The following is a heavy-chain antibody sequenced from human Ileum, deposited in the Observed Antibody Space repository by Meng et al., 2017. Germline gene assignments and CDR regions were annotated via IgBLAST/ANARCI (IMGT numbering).Heavy chain of an antibody. J-gene: IGHJ4*02. V-gene: IGHV4-4*02. CDR1: GVSISSAIW. D-gene: IGHD1-14*01. CDR3: AKAAAYNLDI. Sequence: QVQCQGLGPGLVKPSGTLSLTWAVSGVSISSAIWWGWVRQPPGKGLEWIGEIFQSGSTNYNPSLKSRVSISVDKSKNHLSLSLSSVTAADTAVYYCAKAAAYNLDIWGQGALVTVSS. CDR2: IFQSGST.